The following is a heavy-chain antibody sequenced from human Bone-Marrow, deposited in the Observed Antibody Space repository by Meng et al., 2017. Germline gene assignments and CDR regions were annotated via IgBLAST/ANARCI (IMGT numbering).Heavy chain of an antibody. CDR1: GFTFSDYY. CDR2: ISSSGSTI. V-gene: IGHV3-11*01. D-gene: IGHD2-15*01. J-gene: IGHJ3*02. Sequence: GESLKISCAASGFTFSDYYMSWIRQAPGKGLEWVSYISSSGSTIYYADSVKGRFTISRDNAKNSLYLQMNSLRAEDTAVYYCAKSGILFVAPNSQAFDIWGQGTMVTVSS. CDR3: AKSGILFVAPNSQAFDI.